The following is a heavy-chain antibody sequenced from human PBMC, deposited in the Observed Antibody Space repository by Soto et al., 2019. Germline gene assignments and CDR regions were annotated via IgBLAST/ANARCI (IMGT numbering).Heavy chain of an antibody. CDR2: IYPGDSDT. J-gene: IGHJ6*02. V-gene: IGHV5-51*01. CDR3: ARHFPVEIYAMDV. Sequence: PGESLKISCKGSGYSFTSYWIGWVRQMPGKGLEWRGIIYPGDSDTRYSPSFQGQVTISADKSISTAYLQWSSLKASDTAMYYCARHFPVEIYAMDVWGQGTTVTVSS. CDR1: GYSFTSYW.